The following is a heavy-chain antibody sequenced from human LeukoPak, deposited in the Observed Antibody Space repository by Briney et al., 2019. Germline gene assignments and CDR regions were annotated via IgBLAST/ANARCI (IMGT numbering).Heavy chain of an antibody. V-gene: IGHV3-23*01. CDR1: AFTFSSYA. D-gene: IGHD6-13*01. CDR2: ISGSGGST. CDR3: AKDSDSWYDGDYFDY. J-gene: IGHJ4*02. Sequence: GGSLRLSCAASAFTFSSYAISWVRQAPGKGLEWVSAISGSGGSTYYADSVKGRFTISRDNSKNTLYLQMNSLRAEDTAVYYCAKDSDSWYDGDYFDYWGQGTLVTVSS.